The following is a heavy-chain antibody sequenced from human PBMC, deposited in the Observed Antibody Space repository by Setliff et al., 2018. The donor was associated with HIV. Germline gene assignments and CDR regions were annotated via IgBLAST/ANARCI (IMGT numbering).Heavy chain of an antibody. D-gene: IGHD5-18*01. V-gene: IGHV1-69*05. CDR3: ARTLPQYTNLFDY. Sequence: SVKVSCKSSGYIFSSYAISWVRQAPGQGLEWMGGIIPIFGTANYAQKFQGRVTMTRDTSISTAYMELSRLRSDDTAVYYCARTLPQYTNLFDYWGQGTLVTVSS. CDR1: GYIFSSYA. J-gene: IGHJ4*02. CDR2: IIPIFGTA.